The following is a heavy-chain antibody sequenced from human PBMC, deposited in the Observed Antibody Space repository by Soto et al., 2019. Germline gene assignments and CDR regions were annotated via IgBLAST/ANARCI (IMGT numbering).Heavy chain of an antibody. J-gene: IGHJ5*02. V-gene: IGHV1-69*12. CDR1: GGTFSSSA. CDR2: IIPIFGTA. Sequence: QVQLVQSGAEMKKPGSSVKVSCKASGGTFSSSAISWVRQAPGQGLEWMGGIIPIFGTANYAQKFQGRVTITADESTSTAYMELSSLRSEDTAVYYCARDRDDSSSWRNWFDPWGQGTLVTVSS. CDR3: ARDRDDSSSWRNWFDP. D-gene: IGHD6-13*01.